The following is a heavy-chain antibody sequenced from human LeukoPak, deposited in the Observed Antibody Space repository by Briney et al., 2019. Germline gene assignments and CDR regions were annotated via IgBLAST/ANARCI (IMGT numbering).Heavy chain of an antibody. CDR3: ARDCSSTSCPLGY. V-gene: IGHV1-18*01. CDR2: ISAYNGNT. J-gene: IGHJ4*02. Sequence: GASVKVSCKASGYTLPSYGISWVGQAPGQGLEWLGWISAYNGNTNYAQKLQGRVTMTTDTSASTAYMELRSLRSDDTAVYYCARDCSSTSCPLGYWGQGTLVTVSS. D-gene: IGHD2-2*01. CDR1: GYTLPSYG.